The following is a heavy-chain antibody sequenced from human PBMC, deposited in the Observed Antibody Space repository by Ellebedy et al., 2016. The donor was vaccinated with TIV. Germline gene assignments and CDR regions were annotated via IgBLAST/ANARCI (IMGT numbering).Heavy chain of an antibody. Sequence: ASVKVSXKASGYTFTTYYMHWVRQAPGQGLEWVGVINPSGVNTAYAQKFQGRVTMTRDTSTNTDYMELSSLRSEDTAVYYCAREYPRTCYFDYWGQGTLVTVSS. CDR3: AREYPRTCYFDY. D-gene: IGHD2-2*01. CDR2: INPSGVNT. CDR1: GYTFTTYY. V-gene: IGHV1-46*01. J-gene: IGHJ4*02.